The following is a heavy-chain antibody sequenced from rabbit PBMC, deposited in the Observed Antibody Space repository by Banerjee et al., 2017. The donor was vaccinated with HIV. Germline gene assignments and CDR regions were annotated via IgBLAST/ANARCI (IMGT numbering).Heavy chain of an antibody. V-gene: IGHV1S45*01. Sequence: QEQLEESGGDLVKPEGSLTLTCTVSGFSFSSIYWICWVRQAPGKGLAWIGCIVTGDDSTYYASWVNGRFTISKTSSTTVTLQMTSLTAADTATYFCARDTYGYAGYAYATMGFNLWGQGTL. CDR2: IVTGDDST. CDR1: GFSFSSIYW. D-gene: IGHD6-1*01. CDR3: ARDTYGYAGYAYATMGFNL. J-gene: IGHJ4*01.